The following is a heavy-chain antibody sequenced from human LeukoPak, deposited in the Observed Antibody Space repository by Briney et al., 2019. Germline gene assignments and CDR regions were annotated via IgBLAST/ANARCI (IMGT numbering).Heavy chain of an antibody. J-gene: IGHJ4*02. Sequence: GSLRLSCAASGFTFSNYWMHWVRQAPGKGLVWVSRINGDGSSTTYADSVKGRFTISRDNAKNTLYLQMNSLRAEDTAVYYCARGIVGARDFDYWGQGTLVTVSS. D-gene: IGHD1-26*01. CDR3: ARGIVGARDFDY. CDR1: GFTFSNYW. CDR2: INGDGSST. V-gene: IGHV3-74*01.